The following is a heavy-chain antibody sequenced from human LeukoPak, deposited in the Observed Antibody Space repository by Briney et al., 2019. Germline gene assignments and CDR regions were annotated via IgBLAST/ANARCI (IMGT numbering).Heavy chain of an antibody. V-gene: IGHV3-9*01. CDR3: GKDFYFDFWGGYYYGNNYYYGMDV. Sequence: PGGSLRLSCAASGFTFDDYAMHWVRQAPGKGLEWVSGISWNSGSIGYADSVEGRFTISRDNAKNSLYLQMNSLRAEDTALYYFGKDFYFDFWGGYYYGNNYYYGMDVWGQGTTVTVSS. CDR2: ISWNSGSI. J-gene: IGHJ6*02. CDR1: GFTFDDYA. D-gene: IGHD3-3*01.